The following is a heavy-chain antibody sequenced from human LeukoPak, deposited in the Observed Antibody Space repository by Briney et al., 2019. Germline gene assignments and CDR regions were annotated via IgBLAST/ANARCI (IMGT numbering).Heavy chain of an antibody. CDR2: VYYSGYT. J-gene: IGHJ4*02. CDR3: TKGRGI. D-gene: IGHD3-10*01. Sequence: SGTLSLTCAVSGGSIHNTSSYWAWIRQPPGKGLEWIATVYYSGYTFYNPSLKSRVSVSVDTSKNQFSLKLTSVTAADTAVYYCTKGRGIWGQGTLVTVSS. CDR1: GGSIHNTSSY. V-gene: IGHV4-39*03.